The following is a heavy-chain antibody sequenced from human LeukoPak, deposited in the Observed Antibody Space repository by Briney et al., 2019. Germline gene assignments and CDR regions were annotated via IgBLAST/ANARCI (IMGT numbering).Heavy chain of an antibody. CDR1: GFTFSSYS. CDR2: ISTNSSTI. V-gene: IGHV3-48*04. CDR3: ASLPNYYDSSGYFLSFDY. J-gene: IGHJ4*02. Sequence: GGSLRLSCAASGFTFSSYSMNWVRQAPGQGLEWVSYISTNSSTIYYAETVKGRFTISRDNAKNSLYLQMNSLRAEDTAVYYCASLPNYYDSSGYFLSFDYWGQGTLVTVSS. D-gene: IGHD3-22*01.